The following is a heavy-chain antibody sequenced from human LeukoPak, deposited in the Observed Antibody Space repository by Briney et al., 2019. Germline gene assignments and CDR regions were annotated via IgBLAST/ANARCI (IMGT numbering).Heavy chain of an antibody. CDR2: IKGDGSST. CDR3: ARLYDYGDRVDAFDI. D-gene: IGHD4-17*01. J-gene: IGHJ3*02. CDR1: GFTFTTYW. Sequence: GGSLRLSCAASGFTFTTYWMHWVRQVPGKGLVWVARIKGDGSSTRHADSMKGRFTISRDNAKNTLYLQMNSLRDEDTAVYYCARLYDYGDRVDAFDIWGQGTMVTVSS. V-gene: IGHV3-74*01.